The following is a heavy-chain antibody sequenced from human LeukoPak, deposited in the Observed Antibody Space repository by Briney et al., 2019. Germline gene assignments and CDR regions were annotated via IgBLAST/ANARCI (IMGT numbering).Heavy chain of an antibody. V-gene: IGHV3-30-3*01. Sequence: PGGSLRLSCAASGFTFSSYAMHWVRQAPGKGLEWVAVISYDGSNKYYADSVKGRFTISRDNSKNTLYLQMNSLRAEDTAVYYCARDAIFGVGYYYYYMDVWGKGTAVTVSS. J-gene: IGHJ6*03. CDR2: ISYDGSNK. CDR3: ARDAIFGVGYYYYYMDV. D-gene: IGHD3-3*01. CDR1: GFTFSSYA.